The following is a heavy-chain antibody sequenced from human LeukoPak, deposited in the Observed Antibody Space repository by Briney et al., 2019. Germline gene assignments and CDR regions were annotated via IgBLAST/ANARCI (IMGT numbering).Heavy chain of an antibody. J-gene: IGHJ4*02. CDR1: GFTFSSYA. V-gene: IGHV3-23*01. D-gene: IGHD2-15*01. CDR3: ARDKCSGGSCYFDY. Sequence: SGGSLRLSCAASGFTFSSYAMSWVRQAAGKGLEWVSIISDSGISTYYADSVKGRFTISRDNSKNTVYLQMNTLRAEDTAVYYCARDKCSGGSCYFDYWGQGTLVTVSS. CDR2: ISDSGIST.